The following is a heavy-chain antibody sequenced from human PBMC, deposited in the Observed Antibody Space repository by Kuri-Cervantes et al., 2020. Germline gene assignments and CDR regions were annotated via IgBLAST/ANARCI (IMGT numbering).Heavy chain of an antibody. CDR1: GFTFSSYD. D-gene: IGHD3-9*01. V-gene: IGHV3-13*01. CDR2: IGTAGDT. CDR3: ARDLDDILTGSSHYYYYYGMDV. J-gene: IGHJ6*02. Sequence: GESLKISCAASGFTFSSYDMHWVRQATGKGLEWVSAIGTAGDTYYPGSVKGRFTISRDNSKNTLYLQMNSLRAEDTAVYYCARDLDDILTGSSHYYYYYGMDVWGQGTTVTVSS.